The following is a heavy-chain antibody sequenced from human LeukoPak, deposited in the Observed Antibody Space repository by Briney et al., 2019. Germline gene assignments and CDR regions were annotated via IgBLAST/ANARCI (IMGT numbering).Heavy chain of an antibody. CDR3: ARGRRAFDY. V-gene: IGHV4-34*01. CDR2: INHSGST. J-gene: IGHJ4*02. CDR1: GGSFSGYY. Sequence: SETLSLTCAVYGGSFSGYYWSWIRQPPGKGLEWIGEINHSGSTNYNPSLKSRVTISVDTSKNQFSLKLSSVTAADTAVYYCARGRRAFDYWGQGTLVTVSS.